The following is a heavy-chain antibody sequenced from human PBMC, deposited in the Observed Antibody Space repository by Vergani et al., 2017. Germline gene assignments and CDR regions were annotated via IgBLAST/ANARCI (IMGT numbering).Heavy chain of an antibody. Sequence: QVQLEESGGGVVQPGRSLRLSCAGSGFTLSSHAMHWVRQAPGKGLEWVAFIWYDGSKEYYADSVKGRFTISRDNSKNTLYLQMNNLRAADTAVYYCAREMAGVLLWFGELSRGGQGTLVTVSS. CDR3: AREMAGVLLWFGELSR. CDR2: IWYDGSKE. CDR1: GFTLSSHA. J-gene: IGHJ4*02. D-gene: IGHD3-10*01. V-gene: IGHV3-33*01.